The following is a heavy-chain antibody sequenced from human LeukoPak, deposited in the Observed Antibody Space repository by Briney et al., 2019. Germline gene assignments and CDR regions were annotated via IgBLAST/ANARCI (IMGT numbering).Heavy chain of an antibody. Sequence: SETLSLTCAVYGGSFSGYYWSWIRQSPGKGLEWIGETNHSGSTNYNPSLKSRVTISVDTSKNQFALKLSSVTAADTAVYYCARDVPSYYYGSGSRGFDYWGQGTLVTVSS. CDR2: TNHSGST. J-gene: IGHJ4*02. CDR1: GGSFSGYY. CDR3: ARDVPSYYYGSGSRGFDY. V-gene: IGHV4-34*01. D-gene: IGHD3-10*01.